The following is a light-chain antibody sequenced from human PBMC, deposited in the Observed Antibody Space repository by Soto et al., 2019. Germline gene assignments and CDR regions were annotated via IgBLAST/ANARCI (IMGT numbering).Light chain of an antibody. V-gene: IGLV2-14*01. J-gene: IGLJ2*01. CDR2: EVF. Sequence: QSVLTQPASVSGSSGQSITIFCTGTSSDGDYVSWYQQHPGKAPKLIIYEVFNRPSGVSNRFSGSKSGNTASLIISGLQAEDEADYYCSSYTNNSTLVFGGGTKLTVL. CDR3: SSYTNNSTLV. CDR1: SSDGDY.